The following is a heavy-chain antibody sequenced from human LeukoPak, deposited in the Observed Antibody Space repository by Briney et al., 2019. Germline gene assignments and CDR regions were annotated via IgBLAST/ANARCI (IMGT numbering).Heavy chain of an antibody. V-gene: IGHV1-8*01. J-gene: IGHJ5*02. Sequence: ASVKVSCKASGYTFTSYDINWVRQATGQGLEWMGWMSPNSGNTGYAQKFQGRVTMTRNTSISTAYMELSSLRSEDTAVYYCARGLYCGGDCYYYSRATSWFDPWGQGTLVTVSS. D-gene: IGHD2-21*02. CDR2: MSPNSGNT. CDR1: GYTFTSYD. CDR3: ARGLYCGGDCYYYSRATSWFDP.